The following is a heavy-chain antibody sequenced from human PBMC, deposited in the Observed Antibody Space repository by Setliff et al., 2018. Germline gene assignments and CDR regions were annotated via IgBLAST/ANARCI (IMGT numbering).Heavy chain of an antibody. D-gene: IGHD3-10*01. CDR1: GYSFIDYY. J-gene: IGHJ3*02. CDR3: ARPRSNYNRGAFSI. Sequence: ASVKVSCKASGYSFIDYYIHWVRQAPGQGPEWMGRVNPKNGGILYSQKFEGRVSMTGDWTISTVYMDLRSLTFDDTAVYYCARPRSNYNRGAFSIWGQGTMVTVSS. V-gene: IGHV1-2*06. CDR2: VNPKNGGI.